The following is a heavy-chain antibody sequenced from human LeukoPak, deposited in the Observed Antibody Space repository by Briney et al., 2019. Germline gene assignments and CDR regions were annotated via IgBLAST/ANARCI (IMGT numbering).Heavy chain of an antibody. CDR3: ARVDYYDSSGYPKLFDY. D-gene: IGHD3-22*01. J-gene: IGHJ4*02. Sequence: SVKVSCKASGGTFSSYAISWVRQAPGQGLEWMGRIIPILGIANYAQKFQGRVTITADESTSTAYMELSSLRSEDTAVYYCARVDYYDSSGYPKLFDYWGQGTLVTVSS. CDR2: IIPILGIA. V-gene: IGHV1-69*04. CDR1: GGTFSSYA.